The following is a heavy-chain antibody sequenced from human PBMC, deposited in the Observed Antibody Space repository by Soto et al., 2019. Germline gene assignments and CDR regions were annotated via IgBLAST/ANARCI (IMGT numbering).Heavy chain of an antibody. CDR2: IYWDDDK. CDR3: AHRVLRTVFGLVTTTAIYFDV. Sequence: QITLNESGPTQVKPRQTLTLTCTFSGFSLTTSGVGVGWIRQSPGKAPEGLALIYWDDDKRYSPSLKSRLTITKDTSKNQVVLTMDDLDPADTATYYCAHRVLRTVFGLVTTTAIYFDVWGQGTPVAVSS. D-gene: IGHD3-3*01. V-gene: IGHV2-5*02. J-gene: IGHJ4*02. CDR1: GFSLTTSGVG.